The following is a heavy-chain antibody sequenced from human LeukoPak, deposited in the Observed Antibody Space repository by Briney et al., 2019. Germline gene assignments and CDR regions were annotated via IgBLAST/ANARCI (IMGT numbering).Heavy chain of an antibody. CDR1: GFTVSNNY. D-gene: IGHD1-26*01. Sequence: PGGSLRLSCAASGFTVSNNYMTWVRQAPGKGLEWVSLIYSAGSTYYADSVKDRFTISRDNAKNTLYVQMNSLRVEDTAVYYCARVATGSYHFDYWGQGTLVTVSS. J-gene: IGHJ4*02. CDR3: ARVATGSYHFDY. V-gene: IGHV3-66*01. CDR2: IYSAGST.